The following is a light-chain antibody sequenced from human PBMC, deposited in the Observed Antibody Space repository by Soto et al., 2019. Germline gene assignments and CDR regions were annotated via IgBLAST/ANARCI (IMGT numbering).Light chain of an antibody. J-gene: IGLJ1*01. CDR1: SSDVGSYNL. CDR2: EGS. V-gene: IGLV2-23*01. Sequence: QSALTQPASVSGSPGQSITISCTGTSSDVGSYNLVSWYQQHPGKAPKLMIYEGSKRPSGVSNRFSGSKSGNTASLTISGLQAEGEADYYCCSYAGSSYVFGTGTKLPVL. CDR3: CSYAGSSYV.